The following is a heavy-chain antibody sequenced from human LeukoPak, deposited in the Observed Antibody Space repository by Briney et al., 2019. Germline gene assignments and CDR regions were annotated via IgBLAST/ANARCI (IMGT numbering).Heavy chain of an antibody. D-gene: IGHD3-3*01. CDR2: IRYDGSNK. CDR1: GFTFSSYG. J-gene: IGHJ3*02. CDR3: VKDYYDFWSGPSVLPI. V-gene: IGHV3-30*02. Sequence: GGSLRLSCAASGFTFSSYGMHWVRQAPGKGLEWVAFIRYDGSNKYYADSVKGRFTISRDNSKNTLYLQMNSLRAEDTAVYYCVKDYYDFWSGPSVLPIWGQGTMVTVSS.